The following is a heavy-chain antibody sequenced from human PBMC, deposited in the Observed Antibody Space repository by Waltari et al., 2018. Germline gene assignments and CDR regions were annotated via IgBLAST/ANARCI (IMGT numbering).Heavy chain of an antibody. D-gene: IGHD2-21*02. CDR2: ISGPGGAA. V-gene: IGHV3-23*04. CDR1: GFTFSSYW. J-gene: IGHJ4*02. Sequence: EVQLVESGGGLVQPGGSLRLSCSASGFTFSSYWMSWVRQAPGKGLEWVSTISGPGGAAYYADSVKGRFTISRDNSKNTLYLQMNSLRAEDTAVYYCAKDPGNWYSDSWGQGTLVTVSS. CDR3: AKDPGNWYSDS.